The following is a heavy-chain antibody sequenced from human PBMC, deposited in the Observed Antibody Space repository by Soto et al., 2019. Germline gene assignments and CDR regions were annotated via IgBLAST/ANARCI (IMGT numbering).Heavy chain of an antibody. CDR2: ISAYDGNT. D-gene: IGHD6-19*01. Sequence: QDQLLQSGAEVKKPGASVTVSCKASGYSFTNYGITWVRQAPGQGLEWVGWISAYDGNTHYAQKLQGRVTMTTDASTSTAFLELRSLRSDDTAVYYCARDRGVAPPVAGNTHYYYYMDVWGKGTPVTVSS. V-gene: IGHV1-18*01. CDR1: GYSFTNYG. CDR3: ARDRGVAPPVAGNTHYYYYMDV. J-gene: IGHJ6*03.